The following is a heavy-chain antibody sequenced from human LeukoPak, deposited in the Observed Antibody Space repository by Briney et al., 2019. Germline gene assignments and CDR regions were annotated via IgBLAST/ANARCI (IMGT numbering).Heavy chain of an antibody. V-gene: IGHV3-21*04. CDR2: ISSSSSYI. D-gene: IGHD6-13*01. Sequence: GGSLRLSCAASGFTFSSYSMNWVRQAPGKGLEWVSSISSSSSYIYYADSVKGRFTISRDNAKNSLYLQMNSLRAEDMALYYCAKGSLAAAGSHFDYWGQGTLVTVSS. CDR3: AKGSLAAAGSHFDY. CDR1: GFTFSSYS. J-gene: IGHJ4*02.